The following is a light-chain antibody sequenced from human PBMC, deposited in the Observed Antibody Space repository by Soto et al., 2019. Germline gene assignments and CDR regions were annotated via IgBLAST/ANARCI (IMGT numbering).Light chain of an antibody. CDR3: QQYNSYSWT. CDR1: QSISSW. J-gene: IGKJ1*01. CDR2: DAS. Sequence: IHMTHSPSTLSASLGDIVTMTFRASQSISSWLAWYQQKPGKAPKLLIYDASSLESGVPSRFSGSGSGTEFTLTISSLQPDDFATYYCQQYNSYSWTFGQGTKVDIK. V-gene: IGKV1-5*01.